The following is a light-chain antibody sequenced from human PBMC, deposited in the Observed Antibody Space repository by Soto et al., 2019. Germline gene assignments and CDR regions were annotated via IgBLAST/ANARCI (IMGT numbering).Light chain of an antibody. CDR3: QQYGSSQS. V-gene: IGKV3-20*01. J-gene: IGKJ1*01. CDR1: QSVSSSY. CDR2: GAS. Sequence: EIGWTQSPGTRSLSPGERATLSCRASQSVSSSYLAWYQQKPGQAPRLLIYGASSRATGIPDRFSGSGSGTNFTLTISRLEPEDFAVYYCQQYGSSQSFGQGTKVEIK.